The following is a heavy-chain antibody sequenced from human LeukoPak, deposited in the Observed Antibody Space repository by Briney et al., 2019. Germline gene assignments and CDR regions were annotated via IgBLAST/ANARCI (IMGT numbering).Heavy chain of an antibody. D-gene: IGHD2-15*01. Sequence: GASVTVSFKASGYTFSTYDITWVRQAPGQGLDCMGCITPYNGNTDYVQKLQGRVTMTADTSTSTAYMELRSLISDDTAVYYCARLNSAANFLDYWGQGTLVTVSS. V-gene: IGHV1-18*01. J-gene: IGHJ4*02. CDR2: ITPYNGNT. CDR1: GYTFSTYD. CDR3: ARLNSAANFLDY.